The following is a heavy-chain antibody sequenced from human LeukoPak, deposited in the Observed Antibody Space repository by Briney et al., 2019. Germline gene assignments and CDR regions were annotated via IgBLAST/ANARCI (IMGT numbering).Heavy chain of an antibody. CDR3: AGGHSSGYYPIDY. CDR1: GFTFGTYW. D-gene: IGHD3-22*01. J-gene: IGHJ4*02. Sequence: GGSLRLSCAASGFTFGTYWMSWVRQAPGKGLELVSYISSSGSTIYYADSVKGRFTISRDNAKNSLYLQMNSLRAEDTAVYYCAGGHSSGYYPIDYWGQGTLVTVSS. CDR2: ISSSGSTI. V-gene: IGHV3-48*01.